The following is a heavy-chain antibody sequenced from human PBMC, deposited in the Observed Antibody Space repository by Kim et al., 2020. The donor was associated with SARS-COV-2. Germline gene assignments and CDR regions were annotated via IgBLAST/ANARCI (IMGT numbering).Heavy chain of an antibody. CDR2: IWSDGSNK. D-gene: IGHD6-19*01. J-gene: IGHJ4*02. V-gene: IGHV3-33*01. CDR3: AREGSGWYWDY. Sequence: GGSLRLSCAASGFTFSNYAMHWVRQAPGKGLEWVALIWSDGSNKYYADSVKGRFTISRDNSKSTLSLQMNSLRAEDTAVYYCAREGSGWYWDYWGQGTLVTVAS. CDR1: GFTFSNYA.